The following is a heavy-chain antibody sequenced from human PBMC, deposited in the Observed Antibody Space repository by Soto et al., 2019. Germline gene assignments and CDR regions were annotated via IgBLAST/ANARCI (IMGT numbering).Heavy chain of an antibody. Sequence: EVHLVEAGGGLVKPGESLTLSCAASGFTFGSFTLNWVRQAPGKGLEWVSSISSSSAYIYYAESVKGRFTISRDNARSTLDLQMNSLRLDDTAVYFWARDGLTFGGDWGQGTLVAVSS. CDR2: ISSSSAYI. V-gene: IGHV3-21*06. CDR3: ARDGLTFGGD. D-gene: IGHD3-16*01. J-gene: IGHJ4*02. CDR1: GFTFGSFT.